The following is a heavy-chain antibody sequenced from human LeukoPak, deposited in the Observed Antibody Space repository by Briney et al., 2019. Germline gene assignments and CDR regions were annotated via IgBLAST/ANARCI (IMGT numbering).Heavy chain of an antibody. Sequence: GGSLRLSCAASGFTASSNYMSWVRQAPGKGLEWVSVIYSGSSADYADSVKGRFTISRDNSKNTLLLQMNSLRAEDTALYYCAKDTLYSSDDENYWGQGTLVTVSS. J-gene: IGHJ4*02. CDR3: AKDTLYSSDDENY. D-gene: IGHD2-21*01. CDR2: IYSGSSA. CDR1: GFTASSNY. V-gene: IGHV3-53*05.